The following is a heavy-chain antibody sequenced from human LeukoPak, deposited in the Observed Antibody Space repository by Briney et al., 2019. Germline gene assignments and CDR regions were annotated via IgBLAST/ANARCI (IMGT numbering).Heavy chain of an antibody. CDR1: GFTFSDYV. Sequence: GRSLRLSCAASGFTFSDYVMHWVRHAPGEGLEWVALISDDGINKYYADSVKGRFTISRDNSKNTVYIQMNSLRAEDTAVYYCANIAAGPFDYWGQGTLVTVSS. V-gene: IGHV3-30-3*01. CDR2: ISDDGINK. D-gene: IGHD6-13*01. CDR3: ANIAAGPFDY. J-gene: IGHJ4*02.